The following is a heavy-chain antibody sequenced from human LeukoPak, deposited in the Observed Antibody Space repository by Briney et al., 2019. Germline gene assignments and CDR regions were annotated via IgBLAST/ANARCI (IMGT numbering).Heavy chain of an antibody. V-gene: IGHV3-23*01. D-gene: IGHD1-1*01. CDR3: AKNRGTAGPRTTYFAY. J-gene: IGHJ4*02. CDR1: GITFSDYG. Sequence: PGGSLRLSCAASGITFSDYGMSWVRRAPGKGLEWVSGISDSGEITFYADSVKGRFTISRDNSNNTLHLQMVSLRAEDSAVYYCAKNRGTAGPRTTYFAYWGQGTLVTVSS. CDR2: ISDSGEIT.